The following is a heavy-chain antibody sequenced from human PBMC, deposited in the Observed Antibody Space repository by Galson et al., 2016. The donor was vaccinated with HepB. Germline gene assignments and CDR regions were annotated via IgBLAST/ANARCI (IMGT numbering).Heavy chain of an antibody. Sequence: SLRLSCATSGFTLSDSYMAWIRLAPGKGLEWISYISSNSSGGAIYYADSVQGRFTISRDNAKNSLSLQMNSLRAEDTAVYYCARGVGFYTWGQGTRVTVSS. J-gene: IGHJ4*02. V-gene: IGHV3-11*01. D-gene: IGHD3-3*01. CDR1: GFTLSDSY. CDR2: ISSNSSGGAI. CDR3: ARGVGFYT.